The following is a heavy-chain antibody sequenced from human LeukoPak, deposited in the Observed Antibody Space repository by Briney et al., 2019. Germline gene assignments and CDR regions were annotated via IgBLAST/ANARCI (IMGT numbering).Heavy chain of an antibody. Sequence: GGSLRLSCAASGFTFSSYAMSWVRQAPGEGLEWVSAISGSGGSTYYADSVKGRFTISRDNSKNTLYLQMNSLRAEDTAVYYCAKGRESIVVVPADYWGQGTLVTVSS. V-gene: IGHV3-23*01. CDR2: ISGSGGST. J-gene: IGHJ4*02. CDR3: AKGRESIVVVPADY. D-gene: IGHD2-2*01. CDR1: GFTFSSYA.